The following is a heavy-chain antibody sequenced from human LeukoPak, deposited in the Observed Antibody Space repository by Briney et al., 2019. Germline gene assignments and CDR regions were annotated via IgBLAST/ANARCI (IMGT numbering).Heavy chain of an antibody. Sequence: GESLKISCKGSGYSFTSYWIGWVRQMPGKGLEWMGIIYPGDSDTRYSPSFQGQVTISADKSISTAYLQWSSLKTSATAMYYCARAAAVSWFDPWGQGTLVTVSS. D-gene: IGHD6-13*01. V-gene: IGHV5-51*01. CDR1: GYSFTSYW. J-gene: IGHJ5*02. CDR2: IYPGDSDT. CDR3: ARAAAVSWFDP.